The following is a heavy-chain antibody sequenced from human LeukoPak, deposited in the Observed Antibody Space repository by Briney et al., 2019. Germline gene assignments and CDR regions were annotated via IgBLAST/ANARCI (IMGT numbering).Heavy chain of an antibody. CDR1: GGSISSSSYY. D-gene: IGHD4-17*01. CDR2: IYYSGST. Sequence: SETLSLTCTVSGGSISSSSYYWGWIRQPPGKGLEWIGSIYYSGSTYYNPSLKSRVTISVDTSKNQFSLKLSSVTAADTAVYYCARRAPETTVTRDAFDIWGQGTMVTVSS. V-gene: IGHV4-39*01. CDR3: ARRAPETTVTRDAFDI. J-gene: IGHJ3*02.